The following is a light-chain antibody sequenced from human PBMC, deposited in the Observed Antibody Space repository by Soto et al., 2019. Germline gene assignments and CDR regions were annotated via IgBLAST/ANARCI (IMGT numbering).Light chain of an antibody. J-gene: IGKJ1*01. CDR1: QGISNY. V-gene: IGKV1-27*01. CDR2: AAS. Sequence: DIQMTQSPSSLSASVGDRATITCRASQGISNYLAWYQQKPGKVPKLLIYAASTLQSGVPSRFSGSGSGTDFTLTISSLPPEDVATYYCQKYNSAPTWTFGQGTKVEIK. CDR3: QKYNSAPTWT.